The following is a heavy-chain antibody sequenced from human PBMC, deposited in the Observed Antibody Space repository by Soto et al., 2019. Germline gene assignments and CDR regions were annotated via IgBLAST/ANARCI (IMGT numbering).Heavy chain of an antibody. CDR2: ISYDGSNK. V-gene: IGHV3-30*18. CDR3: KKDGQSIIIPTAIGYFDV. CDR1: GFTFSAYA. D-gene: IGHD1-20*01. J-gene: IGHJ4*02. Sequence: QVQLVESGGGVVQPGRSLRLSCAASGFTFSAYAMHWVRQAPGKGLEWVAVISYDGSNKYYAVSVKDRFSISRDKDTLRLPTNSRRPQDTAVYYCKKDGQSIIIPTAIGYFDVSGQGSLVTVSS.